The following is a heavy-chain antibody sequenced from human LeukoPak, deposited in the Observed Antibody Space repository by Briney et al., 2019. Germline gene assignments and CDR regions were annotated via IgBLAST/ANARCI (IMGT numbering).Heavy chain of an antibody. CDR2: IDPNDGGT. D-gene: IGHD3-22*01. CDR1: GYIFTGYH. Sequence: ASVKVSCKSSGYIFTGYHMHWVRQAPGQGLEWMGWIDPNDGGTEYARNFQGRVTVTRDTSINTAHMELSRLTSDDTAVYYCARDYDNGMDVWGQGTTVTVSS. CDR3: ARDYDNGMDV. J-gene: IGHJ6*02. V-gene: IGHV1-2*02.